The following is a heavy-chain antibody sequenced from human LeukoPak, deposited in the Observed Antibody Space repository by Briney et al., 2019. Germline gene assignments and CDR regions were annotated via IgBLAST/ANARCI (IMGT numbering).Heavy chain of an antibody. CDR3: ARLKNYGDYGY. D-gene: IGHD4-17*01. Sequence: GSSVKVSCKASGGTFSSYAISWVRQAPGQGLEWMGRIIPILGIANYAQKFQGRVTITADKSTSTAYMELSSLRSEDTAVYYCARLKNYGDYGYWGQGTLVTVSS. CDR2: IIPILGIA. V-gene: IGHV1-69*04. CDR1: GGTFSSYA. J-gene: IGHJ4*02.